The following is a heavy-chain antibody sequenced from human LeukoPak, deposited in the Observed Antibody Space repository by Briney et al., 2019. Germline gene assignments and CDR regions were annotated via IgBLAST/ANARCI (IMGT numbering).Heavy chain of an antibody. Sequence: PGGSLRLSCAASGFTFNDYAMHWVRQAPGKGLEWVSLIIWDSGNTYYADSVKGRFTISRDNSKNSLSLQMNSLRAEDTALYYCAKGPGAAVGKRYIQHWGQGTLVTVSS. D-gene: IGHD6-13*01. CDR2: IIWDSGNT. CDR1: GFTFNDYA. J-gene: IGHJ1*01. CDR3: AKGPGAAVGKRYIQH. V-gene: IGHV3-43D*03.